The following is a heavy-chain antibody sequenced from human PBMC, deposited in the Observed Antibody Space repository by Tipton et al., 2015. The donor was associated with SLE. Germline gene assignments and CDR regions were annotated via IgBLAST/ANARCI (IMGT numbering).Heavy chain of an antibody. V-gene: IGHV4-59*01. CDR1: GDSITYYY. CDR3: ARHGDSLMPPDY. CDR2: VYYGGST. J-gene: IGHJ4*02. Sequence: TLSLTCTVSGDSITYYYWSWIRQPPGKGLEWIGYVYYGGSTNYNPSLKSRVTISLDTSKNQFSLQLSSVTAADTAVYYCARHGDSLMPPDYWGQGTLVTVSS. D-gene: IGHD2-2*01.